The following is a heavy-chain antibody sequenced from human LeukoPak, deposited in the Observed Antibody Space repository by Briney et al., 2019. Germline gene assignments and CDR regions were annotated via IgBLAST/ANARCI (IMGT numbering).Heavy chain of an antibody. V-gene: IGHV1-3*01. CDR1: GYTFTSYA. CDR3: ARDGDSGYEYYYYYGMDV. CDR2: INAGNGNT. Sequence: ASVKVSCKASGYTFTSYAMHWVRQAPGQRLERMGWINAGNGNTKYSQKFRGRVTITRDTSASTAYMELSSLRSEDTAVYYCARDGDSGYEYYYYYGMDVWGKGTTVTVSS. D-gene: IGHD5-12*01. J-gene: IGHJ6*04.